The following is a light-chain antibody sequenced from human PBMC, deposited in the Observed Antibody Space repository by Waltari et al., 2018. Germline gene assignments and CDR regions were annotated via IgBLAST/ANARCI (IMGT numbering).Light chain of an antibody. CDR1: QSISSY. CDR3: QQSYSTRWT. V-gene: IGKV1-39*01. Sequence: DIQMTQSPSSLSASVGDRVTITCRASQSISSYLNWDQQKPGKAPKLLIYAASSLQSGVPSRVSGSGSGTDFTLTISSLQPEDFATYYCQQSYSTRWTFGQGTKVESK. J-gene: IGKJ1*01. CDR2: AAS.